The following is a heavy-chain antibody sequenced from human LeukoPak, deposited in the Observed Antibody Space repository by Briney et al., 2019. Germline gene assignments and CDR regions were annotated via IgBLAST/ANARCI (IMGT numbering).Heavy chain of an antibody. Sequence: PVGSLRLSCAASGFIVTNNYMTWVRQAPGKGLEWVSGLYYGGGTFYADSVKGRFTISRDNSKNALFLQMNSLRAEDTAVYYCARGRDNPAMMWLALDLDYWGLGTLVTVSS. CDR2: LYYGGGT. J-gene: IGHJ4*02. V-gene: IGHV3-53*01. CDR3: ARGRDNPAMMWLALDLDY. CDR1: GFIVTNNY. D-gene: IGHD5-18*01.